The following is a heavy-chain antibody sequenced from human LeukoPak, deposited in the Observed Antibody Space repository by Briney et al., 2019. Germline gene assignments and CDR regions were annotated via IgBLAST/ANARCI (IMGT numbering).Heavy chain of an antibody. CDR3: AKERDETGYFNAPFDQ. J-gene: IGHJ4*02. CDR2: ISGSGGTT. Sequence: GASLRLSCAASGFSFTTFAMNWVRQAPGKGLEWVSGISGSGGTTFYADSVEGRFTISRDNSNNTLLLQMDRLKGEDTAVYFCAKERDETGYFNAPFDQWGQGTLVTVSS. D-gene: IGHD3-9*01. V-gene: IGHV3-23*01. CDR1: GFSFTTFA.